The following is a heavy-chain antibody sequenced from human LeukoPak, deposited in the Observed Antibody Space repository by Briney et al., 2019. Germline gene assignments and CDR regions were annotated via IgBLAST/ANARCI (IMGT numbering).Heavy chain of an antibody. D-gene: IGHD6-13*01. CDR3: ASRAGYTGSWSAFDY. Sequence: GGSLRLTCTASTFTLNNYWRSWVRQAPAKGLEWVANIKKDESEKYHVDSVKGRFTISSDNAKNSLYLQMNSLRAEDTAVYYCASRAGYTGSWSAFDYWGQGTLVTVSS. CDR1: TFTLNNYW. J-gene: IGHJ4*02. CDR2: IKKDESEK. V-gene: IGHV3-7*05.